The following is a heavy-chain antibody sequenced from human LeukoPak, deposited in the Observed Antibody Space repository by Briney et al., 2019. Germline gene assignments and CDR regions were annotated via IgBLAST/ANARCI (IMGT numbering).Heavy chain of an antibody. CDR1: GGTFSSYA. D-gene: IGHD2-15*01. V-gene: IGHV1-69*05. CDR2: IIPIFGTA. Sequence: GSSVKVSCKASGGTFSSYAISWVRQAPGQGLEWMGRIIPIFGTANYAQKFQGRVTITTDESKSTAYMELSSLRSEDTAVYYCAREDIVVVVAATDAFDIWGQGTMVTVSS. J-gene: IGHJ3*02. CDR3: AREDIVVVVAATDAFDI.